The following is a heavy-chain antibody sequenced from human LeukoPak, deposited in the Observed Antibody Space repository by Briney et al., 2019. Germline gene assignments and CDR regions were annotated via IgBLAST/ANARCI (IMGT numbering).Heavy chain of an antibody. CDR1: GFTFSDHH. D-gene: IGHD6-19*01. CDR3: AKDRSSSGWYGASNWFDP. V-gene: IGHV3-11*01. Sequence: GGSLRLSCAASGFTFSDHHMSWIRQAPGKALEWVSYISTSGNTINYADSVKGRFTISRDNAKKSLFLQMNSLRAEDTAVYYCAKDRSSSGWYGASNWFDPWGQGTLVTVSS. J-gene: IGHJ5*02. CDR2: ISTSGNTI.